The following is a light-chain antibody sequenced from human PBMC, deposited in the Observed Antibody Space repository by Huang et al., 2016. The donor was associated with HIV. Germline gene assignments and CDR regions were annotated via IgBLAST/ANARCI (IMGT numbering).Light chain of an antibody. J-gene: IGKJ1*01. Sequence: DIQMTQSPSNLSASVGDRVTITCRASQMINSWLAWYKQKPGKAPKLLIYKASSLESGVPARFSGSGSGTEFTITISSLQPDDFATYYCQQYSVHLWTFGQGTKVEIK. CDR3: QQYSVHLWT. CDR1: QMINSW. CDR2: KAS. V-gene: IGKV1-5*03.